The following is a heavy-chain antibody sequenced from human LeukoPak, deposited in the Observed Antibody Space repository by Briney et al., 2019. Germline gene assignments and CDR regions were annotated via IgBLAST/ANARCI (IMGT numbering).Heavy chain of an antibody. CDR1: EFTFSTYW. D-gene: IGHD6-19*01. Sequence: GGSLRLSCAASEFTFSTYWMTWVRQAPGKGLEWVADIKQDGSEKYYVDFVKGRFTISRQNAKKSLFLQMNSLRAEDTAVYYCARLRYSSGWYGPFDYWGQGTLVTVSS. V-gene: IGHV3-7*01. CDR3: ARLRYSSGWYGPFDY. J-gene: IGHJ4*02. CDR2: IKQDGSEK.